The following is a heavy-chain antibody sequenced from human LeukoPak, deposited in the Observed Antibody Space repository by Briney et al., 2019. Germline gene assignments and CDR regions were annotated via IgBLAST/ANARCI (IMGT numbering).Heavy chain of an antibody. V-gene: IGHV4-4*07. D-gene: IGHD3-10*01. CDR1: GGSISSYY. CDR2: IYTSGST. J-gene: IGHJ6*02. Sequence: SETLSLTCTVSGGSISSYYWSWIRQPAGKGLEWIGRIYTSGSTNYNPSLKSRVTMSVDTSENQFSLKLSSVTAADTAVYYCARGERFAMVRAPYYYGMDVWGQGTTVTVSS. CDR3: ARGERFAMVRAPYYYGMDV.